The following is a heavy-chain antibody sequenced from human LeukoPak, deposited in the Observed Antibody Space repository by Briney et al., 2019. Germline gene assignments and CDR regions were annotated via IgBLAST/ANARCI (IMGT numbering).Heavy chain of an antibody. CDR2: ISGSGGST. V-gene: IGHV3-23*01. CDR3: ARVQLARLEWLLGFNFSAFDI. CDR1: GFTFSSYA. Sequence: GGSLRLSCAASGFTFSSYAMSWVRQAPGKGLEWVSAISGSGGSTYYADSVKGRFTISRDNSKNTLYLQMNSLRAEDTAVYYCARVQLARLEWLLGFNFSAFDIWGQGTMVTVSS. J-gene: IGHJ3*02. D-gene: IGHD3-3*01.